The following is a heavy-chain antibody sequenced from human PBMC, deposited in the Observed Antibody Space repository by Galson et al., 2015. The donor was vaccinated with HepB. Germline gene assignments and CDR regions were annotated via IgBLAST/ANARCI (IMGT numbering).Heavy chain of an antibody. V-gene: IGHV4-39*01. D-gene: IGHD6-13*01. Sequence: ETLSLTCTVSGGSISSTNYQWAWIRQSPGKGLGWIGNIYYSGSSYHNPSLKSRVTTSIDTSTNQFSLKQTSVTAADTAVYYCARSRWSRDFDYWGQGTLVTVSS. CDR1: GGSISSTNYQ. J-gene: IGHJ4*02. CDR2: IYYSGSS. CDR3: ARSRWSRDFDY.